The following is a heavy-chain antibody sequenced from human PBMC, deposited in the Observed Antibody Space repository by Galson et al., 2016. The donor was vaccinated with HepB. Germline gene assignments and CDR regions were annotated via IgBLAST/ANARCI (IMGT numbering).Heavy chain of an antibody. J-gene: IGHJ6*02. D-gene: IGHD3-3*01. CDR1: GLTYSDYG. V-gene: IGHV3-48*02. CDR2: ISSSGSTI. CDR3: ARDTRFHKYEFWSGYYGFGMDV. Sequence: SLRLSCAASGLTYSDYGMNWVRQAPGKGLEWISYISSSGSTIYYADSVKDRFTSSRDNAKNSVYLQMNSLRDEDTAVYYCARDTRFHKYEFWSGYYGFGMDVWGQGTTVTVSS.